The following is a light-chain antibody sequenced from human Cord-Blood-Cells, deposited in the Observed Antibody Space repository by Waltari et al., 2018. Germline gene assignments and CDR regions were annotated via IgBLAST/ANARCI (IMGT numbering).Light chain of an antibody. CDR2: GAS. Sequence: EIVLTQSPGTLSLSPGERATLSCRASQSVSSSYLAWYQQKPGQAPRLLIYGASSRATGLPDRFSGSGSGTDFTLTSSRLEPEDVAVYYCQQYGSSYTFGQGTKLEIK. V-gene: IGKV3-20*01. J-gene: IGKJ2*01. CDR3: QQYGSSYT. CDR1: QSVSSSY.